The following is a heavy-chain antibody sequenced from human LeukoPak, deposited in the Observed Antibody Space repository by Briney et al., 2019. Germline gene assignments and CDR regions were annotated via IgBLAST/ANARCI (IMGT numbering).Heavy chain of an antibody. J-gene: IGHJ3*02. CDR2: IIPIFGTA. D-gene: IGHD5-18*01. CDR1: GGTFSSYA. V-gene: IGHV1-69*01. CDR3: ARSPGYSYGQDAFDI. Sequence: SVMVSCKASGGTFSSYAISWVRQAPGQGLEWMGGIIPIFGTANYAQKFQGRVTITADESTSTAYMELSSLRSEDTAVYYCARSPGYSYGQDAFDIWGQGTMVTVSS.